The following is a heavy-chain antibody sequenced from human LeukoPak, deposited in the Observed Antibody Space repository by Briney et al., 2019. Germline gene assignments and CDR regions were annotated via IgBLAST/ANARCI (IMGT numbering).Heavy chain of an antibody. J-gene: IGHJ6*03. D-gene: IGHD2-2*01. CDR2: IKQDGSEK. V-gene: IGHV3-7*01. CDR1: GFTFSSYW. Sequence: PGGSLRLSCAASGFTFSSYWMSWVRQAPGKGLEWVANIKQDGSEKYYVDSVEGRFTISRDNAKNSLYLQMNSLRAEDTAVYYCAREWYCSSTSCYDYYYYYMDVWGKGTTVTVSS. CDR3: AREWYCSSTSCYDYYYYYMDV.